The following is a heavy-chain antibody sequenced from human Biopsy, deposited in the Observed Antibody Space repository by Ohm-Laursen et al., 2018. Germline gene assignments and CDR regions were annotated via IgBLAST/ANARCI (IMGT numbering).Heavy chain of an antibody. CDR1: GGPIDSYY. J-gene: IGHJ2*01. CDR3: ASAGYNPDWNFDL. V-gene: IGHV4-59*12. CDR2: IYFTGRT. D-gene: IGHD5-24*01. Sequence: GTLSLTWSVSGGPIDSYYWSWIRQPPGKALERIGYIYFTGRTSYNPSLKSRVTMSVNTSKKQFSLRLSSVTAADTAVYYCASAGYNPDWNFDLWGRGTRVTVSS.